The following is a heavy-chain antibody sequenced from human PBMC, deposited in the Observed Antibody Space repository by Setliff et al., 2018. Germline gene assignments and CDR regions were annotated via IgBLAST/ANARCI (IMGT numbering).Heavy chain of an antibody. V-gene: IGHV4-61*02. CDR1: GDSINSGTYY. Sequence: SETLSLTCSVSGDSINSGTYYWSWFRQSAGQGLEWIGRIYTGGSTNYNPSLTSRVTISLDTSKNHFSLTLTSVTAADTAVYYCARGRGLEWLPESWFDPWGQGTLVTVPQ. CDR3: ARGRGLEWLPESWFDP. CDR2: IYTGGST. J-gene: IGHJ5*02. D-gene: IGHD3-3*01.